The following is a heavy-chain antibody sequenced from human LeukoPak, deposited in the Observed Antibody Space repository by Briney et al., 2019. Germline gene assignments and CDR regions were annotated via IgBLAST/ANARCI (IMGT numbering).Heavy chain of an antibody. CDR3: AKHGDNVWGSFRFGLDY. J-gene: IGHJ4*02. Sequence: GGSLRLSCPASGFTFSTYALSWVPQPPGKGLEWVPLIIGSGNSIHYADSVKGRFTISRDNFKNTVFLQPNSLRPEDTAVYYCAKHGDNVWGSFRFGLDYWGQGTLVTVSS. D-gene: IGHD3-16*02. CDR1: GFTFSTYA. CDR2: IIGSGNSI. V-gene: IGHV3-23*01.